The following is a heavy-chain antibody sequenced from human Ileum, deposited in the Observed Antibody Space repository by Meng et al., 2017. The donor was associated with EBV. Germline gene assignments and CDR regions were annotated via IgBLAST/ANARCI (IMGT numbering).Heavy chain of an antibody. CDR2: IFSSGSP. CDR3: ASYSEGGGGLGY. J-gene: IGHJ4*02. Sequence: APLEAAGPRLVNPAPALSPPGVFSGAPNSSGGYHWSWSRQPPGKGLGWIGYIFSSGSPYYNPSLKNRITMSVDTSKNQFSLNLKSVTAADTAVYYCASYSEGGGGLGYWGQGTLVTVSS. CDR1: GAPNSSGGYH. V-gene: IGHV4-30-4*01. D-gene: IGHD2-15*01.